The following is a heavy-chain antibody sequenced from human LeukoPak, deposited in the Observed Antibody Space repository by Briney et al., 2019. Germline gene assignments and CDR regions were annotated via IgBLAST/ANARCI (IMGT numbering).Heavy chain of an antibody. D-gene: IGHD2-21*01. Sequence: PGGSLRLSCAASGVTFSSDAMSWVRQAPGKGLEWVSAIIGSVGITYYADSVKGRFTISRDNSKNTLYLQMNSLRAEDTAVYYCAKERAYCGGDCPNWFDPWGQGTLVTVSS. CDR2: IIGSVGIT. CDR3: AKERAYCGGDCPNWFDP. J-gene: IGHJ5*02. CDR1: GVTFSSDA. V-gene: IGHV3-23*01.